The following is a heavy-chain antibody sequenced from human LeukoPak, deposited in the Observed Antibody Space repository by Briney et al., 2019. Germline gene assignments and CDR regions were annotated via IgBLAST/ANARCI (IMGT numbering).Heavy chain of an antibody. CDR2: ISASGGAT. D-gene: IGHD3-10*01. CDR1: GFTFSSYA. J-gene: IGHJ4*02. CDR3: AKDQNGYNKPVDY. Sequence: PGGSLRLSCAASGFTFSSYAMSWVRQAPGKGLEWVSAISASGGATYYADSVKGRFTISRDNSKDTVSLQLNSLRAEDTAIYFCAKDQNGYNKPVDYWGQGTLVIVSS. V-gene: IGHV3-23*01.